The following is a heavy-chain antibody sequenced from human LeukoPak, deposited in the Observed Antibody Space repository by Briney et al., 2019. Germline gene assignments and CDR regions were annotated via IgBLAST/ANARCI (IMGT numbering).Heavy chain of an antibody. CDR2: IASDGSVT. D-gene: IGHD4/OR15-4a*01. CDR1: GFTFSNYW. J-gene: IGHJ3*02. CDR3: AKSPTRAPSDAFDI. V-gene: IGHV3-74*01. Sequence: GGSLRLSCAASGFTFSNYWMHWVRQVPGKGLVWVSRIASDGSVTNYADSVKGRFTISRDNAKNTLYLQMNSLRVEDTAVYYCAKSPTRAPSDAFDIWGQGTMVTVSS.